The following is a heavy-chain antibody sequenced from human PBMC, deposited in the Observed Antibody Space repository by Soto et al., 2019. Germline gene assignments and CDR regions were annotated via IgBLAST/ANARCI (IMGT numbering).Heavy chain of an antibody. Sequence: GGSLRLSCAASGFTFSSYAMHWVRQAPGKGLEWVAVISYGGSNKYYADSVKGRFTISRDNSKNTLYLQMNSLRAEDTAVYYCARGDYCGGDCYGPSYYYYYGMDVWGQGTTVTVYS. CDR1: GFTFSSYA. V-gene: IGHV3-30-3*01. CDR2: ISYGGSNK. J-gene: IGHJ6*02. CDR3: ARGDYCGGDCYGPSYYYYYGMDV. D-gene: IGHD2-21*02.